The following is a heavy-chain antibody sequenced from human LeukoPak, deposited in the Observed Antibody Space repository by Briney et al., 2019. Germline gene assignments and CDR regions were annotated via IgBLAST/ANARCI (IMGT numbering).Heavy chain of an antibody. Sequence: GSLRLSCAASGFTFSSYSMNWVRQPPGKGLEWIGEIYHSGSTNYNPSLKSRVTISVDKSKNQFSLKLSSVTAADTAVYYCASLYYDSSGLAAFDIWGQGTMVTVSS. V-gene: IGHV4-4*02. J-gene: IGHJ3*02. CDR3: ASLYYDSSGLAAFDI. D-gene: IGHD3-22*01. CDR2: IYHSGST. CDR1: GFTFSSYSM.